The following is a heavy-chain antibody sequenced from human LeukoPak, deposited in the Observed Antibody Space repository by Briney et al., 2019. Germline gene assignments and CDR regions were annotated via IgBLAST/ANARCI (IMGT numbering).Heavy chain of an antibody. V-gene: IGHV3-23*01. D-gene: IGHD5-18*01. CDR1: GFTFSSYA. CDR3: AKDRELTAMVSSLDY. CDR2: ISGSGGST. Sequence: PGGSLRLSCAASGFTFSSYAMSWVRQAPGKGLEWVSAISGSGGSTYYADSVKGRLTISRDNSKNTLYLQMNSLRAEDTAVYYCAKDRELTAMVSSLDYWGQGTLVTVSS. J-gene: IGHJ4*02.